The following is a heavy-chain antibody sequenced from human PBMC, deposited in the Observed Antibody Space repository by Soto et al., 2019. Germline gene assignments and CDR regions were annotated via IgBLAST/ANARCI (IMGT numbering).Heavy chain of an antibody. CDR3: ARAKGYCSGGSCYAGYYYYGMDV. CDR1: GGTFSSYA. Sequence: QVQLVQSGAEVKKPGSSVKVSCKASGGTFSSYAISWVRQAPGQGLEWMGGIIPIFGTANYARKFQGRVTITADESTSTAYMEMSSLRSEDTAVYYCARAKGYCSGGSCYAGYYYYGMDVWGQGTTVTVSS. D-gene: IGHD2-15*01. CDR2: IIPIFGTA. J-gene: IGHJ6*02. V-gene: IGHV1-69*01.